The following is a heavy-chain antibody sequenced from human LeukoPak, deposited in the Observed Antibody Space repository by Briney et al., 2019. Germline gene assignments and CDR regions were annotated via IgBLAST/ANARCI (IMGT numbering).Heavy chain of an antibody. Sequence: SETLSLTCTVPGGSISSYYWSWIRQPPGKGLAWIGYIYYSGSTNYNPSLKSRVTILVDTSKNQFSLKLSSVTAADTAVYYCARGVSIAAAVTDLWGRGTLVTVSS. J-gene: IGHJ2*01. D-gene: IGHD6-13*01. CDR3: ARGVSIAAAVTDL. CDR2: IYYSGST. CDR1: GGSISSYY. V-gene: IGHV4-59*01.